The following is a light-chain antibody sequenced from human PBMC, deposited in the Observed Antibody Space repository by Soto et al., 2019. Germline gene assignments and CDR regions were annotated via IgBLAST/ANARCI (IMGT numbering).Light chain of an antibody. CDR3: CSYAGSSSVV. CDR2: EGS. V-gene: IGLV2-23*01. Sequence: QSALTQPASVSGSPGQSITISCTGTSRDVGTYTLVSWYQHYPGKAPKLIIYEGSKRPSGVPNRFSASKTGRTASLTISGLQPEDEADYYCCSYAGSSSVVFGGGTKLTVL. J-gene: IGLJ2*01. CDR1: SRDVGTYTL.